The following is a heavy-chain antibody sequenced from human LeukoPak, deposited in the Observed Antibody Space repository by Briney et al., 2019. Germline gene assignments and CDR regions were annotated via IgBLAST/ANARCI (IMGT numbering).Heavy chain of an antibody. J-gene: IGHJ4*02. CDR2: IYHSGST. Sequence: SQTLSLTCAVSGGSISSGGYSWSWIRQPPGKGLEWIGYIYHSGSTYYNPSLKSRVTISVDRSKNQFSLKLSSVTAADTAVYYCANSGALSLQNYYDSSGYYSYWGQGTLVTVSS. V-gene: IGHV4-30-2*01. CDR3: ANSGALSLQNYYDSSGYYSY. CDR1: GGSISSGGYS. D-gene: IGHD3-22*01.